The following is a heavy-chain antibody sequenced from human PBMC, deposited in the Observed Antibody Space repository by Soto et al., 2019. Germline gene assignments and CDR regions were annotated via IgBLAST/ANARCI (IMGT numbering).Heavy chain of an antibody. CDR2: IDHSGST. CDR1: GGSFSAYY. J-gene: IGHJ6*02. V-gene: IGHV4-34*01. CDR3: VRGLRYSGMDV. Sequence: QVQLQQWGAGLLKPSETLSLTCAVNGGSFSAYYWTWIRQPPGRGLEWIGEIDHSGSTNYNPSLGSRVPISIDTAKNRFPLNVTSVTAADTAVYYCVRGLRYSGMDVWGQGTTVTVS. D-gene: IGHD2-15*01.